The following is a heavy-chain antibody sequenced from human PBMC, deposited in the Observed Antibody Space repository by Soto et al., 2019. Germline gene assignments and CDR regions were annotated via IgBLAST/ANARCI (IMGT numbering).Heavy chain of an antibody. V-gene: IGHV4-31*03. D-gene: IGHD2-15*01. Sequence: QVQLQESGPGLVKPSQTLSLTCTVSGGSISSGGYYWSWIRQHPGKGLEWIGYIYYSGSTYYNPSLKSRVTISVDTSKNPFSLELSSVTAADTAVYYCARSRGYCSGGSCYYLDAFDIWGQGTMVTVSS. CDR1: GGSISSGGYY. CDR3: ARSRGYCSGGSCYYLDAFDI. CDR2: IYYSGST. J-gene: IGHJ3*02.